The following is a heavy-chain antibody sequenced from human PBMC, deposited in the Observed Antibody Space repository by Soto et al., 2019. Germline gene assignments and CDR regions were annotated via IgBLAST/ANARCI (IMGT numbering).Heavy chain of an antibody. CDR1: GGSFSSGGYY. CDR3: ARPMVRGVIIPLDY. CDR2: IYYSGST. D-gene: IGHD3-10*01. Sequence: QVQLQESGPGLVKPSQTLSLTCTVSGGSFSSGGYYWSWIRQHPGKGLEWIGYIYYSGSTYYNPSLKSRVTIAVDTSKNQFSLKLSSVTAADTAVYYCARPMVRGVIIPLDYWGQGTLVTVSS. V-gene: IGHV4-31*03. J-gene: IGHJ4*02.